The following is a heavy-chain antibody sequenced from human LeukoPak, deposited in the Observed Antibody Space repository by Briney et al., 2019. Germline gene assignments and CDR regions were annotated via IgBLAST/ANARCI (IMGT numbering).Heavy chain of an antibody. V-gene: IGHV1-2*02. D-gene: IGHD2/OR15-2a*01. CDR2: IGPHSSAT. J-gene: IGHJ4*02. CDR3: AREGNGLLSKDFDY. CDR1: GFTFTDYY. Sequence: ASVKVSCKSSGFTFTDYYIHWVRQAPGQGLEWMGYIGPHSSATSSPQEFQGGVTMTRDTSMSTAYMELTRLTSDDTAVYYCAREGNGLLSKDFDYWGQGTLVTVSS.